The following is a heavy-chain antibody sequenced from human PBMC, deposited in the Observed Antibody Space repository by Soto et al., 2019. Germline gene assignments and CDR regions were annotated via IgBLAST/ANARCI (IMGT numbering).Heavy chain of an antibody. V-gene: IGHV3-13*01. J-gene: IGHJ3*02. CDR1: GFTFSSYD. D-gene: IGHD6-25*01. CDR2: IGTAGDT. CDR3: ARGGEDDAFDI. Sequence: EVQLVESGGGLVQPGGSLRLSCAASGFTFSSYDMHWVRHATGKGLEWVSAIGTAGDTYYPGSVKGRFTISRENAKNSLYLQMNSLRAGDTAVYYWARGGEDDAFDIWGQGTMVTVSS.